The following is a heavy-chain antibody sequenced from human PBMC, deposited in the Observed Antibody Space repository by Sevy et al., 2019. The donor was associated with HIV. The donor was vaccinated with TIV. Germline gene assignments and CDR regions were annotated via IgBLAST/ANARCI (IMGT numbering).Heavy chain of an antibody. V-gene: IGHV1-18*01. CDR3: ARDRGNIAVAGPIDY. D-gene: IGHD6-19*01. CDR2: ISAYNGNT. CDR1: GYTFTSYG. Sequence: ASVKVSCKASGYTFTSYGISWVRQAPGQGLERMGWISAYNGNTNYAQKLQGRVTMTTDTSTSTAYMELRSLRSDDTAVYYCARDRGNIAVAGPIDYWGQGTLVTVSS. J-gene: IGHJ4*02.